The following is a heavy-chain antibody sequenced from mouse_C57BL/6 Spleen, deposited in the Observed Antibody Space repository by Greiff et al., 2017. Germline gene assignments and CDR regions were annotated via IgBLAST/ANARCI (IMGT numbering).Heavy chain of an antibody. J-gene: IGHJ2*01. CDR1: GYTFTSYW. CDR2: IDPSGSYT. D-gene: IGHD3-2*02. CDR3: ARASDSSGYGYYFDY. Sequence: QVQLQQPGAELVMPGASVKLSCKASGYTFTSYWMHWVKQRPGQGLEWIGEIDPSGSYTNYNQKFKGKSTLTVYKSSSTAYMQLSSLTSEDSAVYYCARASDSSGYGYYFDYWGQGTTLTVSA. V-gene: IGHV1-69*01.